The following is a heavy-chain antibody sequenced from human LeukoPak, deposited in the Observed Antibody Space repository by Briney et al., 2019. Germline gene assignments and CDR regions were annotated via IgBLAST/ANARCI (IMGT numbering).Heavy chain of an antibody. V-gene: IGHV3-23*01. CDR1: GFTFSSYA. CDR3: AKGTLVAGATVFDY. Sequence: GGSLRLSCAASGFTFSSYAMHWVRQPPGKGLEWVSAITGNGGTTYYAASVKGLFTTSRATSKTTLFLQINSLTADDTAAYFCAKGTLVAGATVFDYWGQGTTVSVSS. J-gene: IGHJ4*02. D-gene: IGHD6-19*01. CDR2: ITGNGGTT.